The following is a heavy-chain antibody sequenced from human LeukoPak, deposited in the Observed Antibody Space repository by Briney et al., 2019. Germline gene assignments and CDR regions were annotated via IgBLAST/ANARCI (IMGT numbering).Heavy chain of an antibody. V-gene: IGHV3-23*01. D-gene: IGHD5-24*01. CDR1: EFTFSNYV. CDR2: IRQSGDIT. J-gene: IGHJ3*02. Sequence: GGSLRLSCAASEFTFSNYVTNRVRQAPGKGLEWVSSIRQSGDITYYADSVKGRFTISRDNSKNTLSLQMNSLSREDTAIYYCVRRGGSDGWGAFDIWGQGTVVTVSS. CDR3: VRRGGSDGWGAFDI.